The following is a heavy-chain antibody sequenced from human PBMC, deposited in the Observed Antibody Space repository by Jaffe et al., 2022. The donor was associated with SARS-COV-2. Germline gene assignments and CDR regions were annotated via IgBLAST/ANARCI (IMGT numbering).Heavy chain of an antibody. D-gene: IGHD6-13*01. V-gene: IGHV3-13*01. CDR3: ARASSSWYRRRDYYGMDV. CDR1: GFTFSSYD. J-gene: IGHJ6*02. Sequence: EVQLVESGGGLVQPGGSLRLSCAASGFTFSSYDMHWVRQATGKGLEWVSAIGTAGDTYYPGSVKGRFTISRENAKNSLYLQMNSLRAGDTAVYYCARASSSWYRRRDYYGMDVWGQGTTVTVSS. CDR2: IGTAGDT.